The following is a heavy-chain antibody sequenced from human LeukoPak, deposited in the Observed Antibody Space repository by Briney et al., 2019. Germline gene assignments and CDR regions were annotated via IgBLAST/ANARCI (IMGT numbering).Heavy chain of an antibody. Sequence: PGGSLRLSCAAAGFTFSHYGMHWVRQAPGKGPEWVAKINPDGSEKSYVDSVKGRFTIYRDNAKNSVYLQMKGLRADDTAVYYCVRDYRWAFDYWGQGILVTVSS. CDR2: INPDGSEK. CDR1: GFTFSHYG. J-gene: IGHJ4*02. V-gene: IGHV3-7*01. D-gene: IGHD2-8*02. CDR3: VRDYRWAFDY.